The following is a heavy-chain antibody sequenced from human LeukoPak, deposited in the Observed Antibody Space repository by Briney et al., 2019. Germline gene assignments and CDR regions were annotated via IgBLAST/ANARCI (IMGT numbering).Heavy chain of an antibody. CDR2: ISSSGKS. Sequence: PSETLSLTCAVSGGSISTTDFDWAWIRQPPGQGLEWIATISSSGKSYYNPYLTSRVTISVDTSKNQFSLDVTSVTAADTGLFYCARFKGGTGFDYWGRGILVIVS. CDR1: GGSISTTDFD. CDR3: ARFKGGTGFDY. V-gene: IGHV4-39*01. J-gene: IGHJ4*02. D-gene: IGHD1-26*01.